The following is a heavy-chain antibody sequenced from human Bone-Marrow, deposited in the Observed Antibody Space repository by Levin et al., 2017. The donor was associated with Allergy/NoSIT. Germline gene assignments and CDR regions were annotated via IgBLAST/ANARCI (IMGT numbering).Heavy chain of an antibody. D-gene: IGHD4-17*01. V-gene: IGHV3-48*02. CDR1: GFVFSSHS. CDR2: IGRSSSPR. J-gene: IGHJ4*02. CDR3: ARADYSDHENY. Sequence: GGSLRLSCAASGFVFSSHSMVWVRQAPGKGLEWIAYIGRSSSPRHHADSVKGRFTVSRDNAKNSLYLQMNSLRDEDTAVYYCARADYSDHENYWGQGTLVTVSS.